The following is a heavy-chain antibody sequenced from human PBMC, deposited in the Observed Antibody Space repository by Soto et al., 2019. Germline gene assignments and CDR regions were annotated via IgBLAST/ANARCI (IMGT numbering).Heavy chain of an antibody. CDR1: GGSVSSGSYY. V-gene: IGHV4-61*01. Sequence: QVQLQESGPGLVKPSETLSLTCTVSGGSVSSGSYYWSWIRQPPGKGLEWIGYIYYSGSTNYNPSLKSRVTISVDTSKNQFSLKLSSVTAADTAVYYCARGRENEFDYWGQGTLVTVSS. CDR2: IYYSGST. D-gene: IGHD1-1*01. CDR3: ARGRENEFDY. J-gene: IGHJ4*02.